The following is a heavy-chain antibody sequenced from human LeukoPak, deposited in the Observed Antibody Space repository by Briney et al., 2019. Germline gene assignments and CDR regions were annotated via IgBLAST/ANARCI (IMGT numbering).Heavy chain of an antibody. V-gene: IGHV1-18*01. CDR3: AADFSYGSGSYYNVD. CDR1: GYTFTSYG. CDR2: ISAYNGNT. J-gene: IGHJ4*02. Sequence: ASVKVSCKASGYTFTSYGISWVRQAPGQGLEWMGWISAYNGNTNYAQKFQERVTITRDMSTSTAYMELSSLRSEDTAVYYCAADFSYGSGSYYNVDWGQGTLVTVSS. D-gene: IGHD3-10*01.